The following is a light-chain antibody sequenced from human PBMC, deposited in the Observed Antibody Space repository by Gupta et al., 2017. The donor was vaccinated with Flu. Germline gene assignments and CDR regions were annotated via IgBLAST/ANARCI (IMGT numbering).Light chain of an antibody. CDR3: QERNSARVT. V-gene: IGKV1-39*01. J-gene: IGKJ2*01. CDR1: ERISSY. Sequence: TCALSAAVGDRVTSRCGESERISSYVNWYQKKAGKAKKLLIDAASSVKNEVASRFSGSGAGTDFTLTSSREQHEDFANYYWQERNSARVTFGQGTKLEIK. CDR2: AAS.